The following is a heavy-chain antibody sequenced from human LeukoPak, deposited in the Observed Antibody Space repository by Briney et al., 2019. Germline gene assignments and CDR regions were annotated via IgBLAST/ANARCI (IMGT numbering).Heavy chain of an antibody. CDR2: TYYRSKWYN. Sequence: SQTLSLTCAISGDSVSSNSAAWNWIRQSPSRGHEWLGRTYYRSKWYNDYAVSVKSRITINPDTSKNQFSLHLNSVTPEDTAVYYCARDQGYASGAWSDAFNIWGQGTMVTVSS. J-gene: IGHJ3*02. CDR3: ARDQGYASGAWSDAFNI. CDR1: GDSVSSNSAA. D-gene: IGHD6-19*01. V-gene: IGHV6-1*01.